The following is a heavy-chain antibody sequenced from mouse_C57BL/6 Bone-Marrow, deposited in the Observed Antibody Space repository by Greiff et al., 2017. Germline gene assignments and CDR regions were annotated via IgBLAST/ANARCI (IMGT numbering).Heavy chain of an antibody. V-gene: IGHV5-15*01. CDR2: ISNLAYSI. D-gene: IGHD1-1*01. Sequence: EVKVVESGGGLVQPGGSLKLSCAASGFTFSDYGMAWVRQAPRKGPEWVAFISNLAYSIYYADTVTGRFTISRENAQNTLYLEMSSLRSEDTAMYYCARLGYYYGHYAMDYWGQGTSVTVSS. CDR3: ARLGYYYGHYAMDY. J-gene: IGHJ4*01. CDR1: GFTFSDYG.